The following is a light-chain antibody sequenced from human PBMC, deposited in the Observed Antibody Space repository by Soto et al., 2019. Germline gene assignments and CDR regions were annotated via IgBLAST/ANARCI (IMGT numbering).Light chain of an antibody. CDR3: QSYDSSLSGL. CDR2: GNS. Sequence: VLTQPPSVSGAPGQRVTISCTGSSSNIGAGYDVHWYQQLPGTAPKLLIYGNSNRPSGVPDRFSGSKSGTSASLAITGLQAEDEADYYCQSYDSSLSGLFGNGTKVTV. CDR1: SSNIGAGYD. V-gene: IGLV1-40*01. J-gene: IGLJ1*01.